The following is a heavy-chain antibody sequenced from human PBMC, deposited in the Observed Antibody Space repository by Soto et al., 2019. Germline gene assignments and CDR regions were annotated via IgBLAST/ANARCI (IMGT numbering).Heavy chain of an antibody. CDR3: ASWWLQPYYFDX. CDR2: IYYSGST. Sequence: PAETLSLTCTVSGGSVSSVSYYWSWIRQPPGKGLELIGYIYYSGSTKYNPYLKSRVTISVDTSKNQFSLKLSSVTAADTAVYYCASWWLQPYYFDXWGQGTLVTVSX. CDR1: GGSVSSVSYY. J-gene: IGHJ4*02. V-gene: IGHV4-61*01. D-gene: IGHD2-15*01.